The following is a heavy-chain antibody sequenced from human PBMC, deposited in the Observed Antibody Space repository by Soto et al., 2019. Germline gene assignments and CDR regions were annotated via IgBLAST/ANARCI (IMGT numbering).Heavy chain of an antibody. CDR2: ISSSGSYI. CDR1: GFTFSSYS. D-gene: IGHD1-1*01. J-gene: IGHJ4*02. CDR3: ARDTRNSYYFDY. Sequence: PGGSLRLSCAASGFTFSSYSMNWVRQAPGKGLEWVSSISSSGSYIYYADSVKGRFTISRDNAKNSLYLQMNSLRAEDTAVYYCARDTRNSYYFDYWGQGTLVTV. V-gene: IGHV3-21*01.